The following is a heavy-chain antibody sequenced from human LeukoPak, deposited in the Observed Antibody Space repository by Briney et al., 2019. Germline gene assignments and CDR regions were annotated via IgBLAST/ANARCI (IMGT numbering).Heavy chain of an antibody. V-gene: IGHV4-39*07. CDR1: GGSINSSTHY. J-gene: IGHJ4*02. CDR2: INHSGST. Sequence: SETLSLTCTVSGGSINSSTHYWGWIRQPPGKGLEWIGEINHSGSTNYNPSLKSRVTISVDTSKNQFSLKLSSVTAADTAVYYCARSSSGYFDYWGQGTLVTVSS. CDR3: ARSSSGYFDY. D-gene: IGHD6-6*01.